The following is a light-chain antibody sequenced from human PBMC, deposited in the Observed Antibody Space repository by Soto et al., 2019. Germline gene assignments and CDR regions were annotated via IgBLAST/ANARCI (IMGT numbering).Light chain of an antibody. Sequence: EIVLTQSPVTLPLSPGERATLSCRASQSVSSYLAWYQQKPGQAPRLLIYDASNRATGIPARFSGSGSGTDFTLTISSLEPEDFAVYYCQQRSNWQVTFGQGTRLEIK. CDR1: QSVSSY. V-gene: IGKV3-11*01. J-gene: IGKJ5*01. CDR3: QQRSNWQVT. CDR2: DAS.